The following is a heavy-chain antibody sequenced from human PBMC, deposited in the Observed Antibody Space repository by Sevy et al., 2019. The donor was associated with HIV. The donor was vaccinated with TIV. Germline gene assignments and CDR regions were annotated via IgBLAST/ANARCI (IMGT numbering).Heavy chain of an antibody. D-gene: IGHD5-18*01. V-gene: IGHV3-66*01. CDR1: GFSVNSNY. J-gene: IGHJ4*02. Sequence: GGSLRLSCAASGFSVNSNYMTWVRQAPGKGLEGVSVIYSDETTYHADPVKDRFTISRDNSKNMLYLQTSSLRAEDTAIYYCARGKSGYGYALNYWGQGTLVTVSS. CDR2: IYSDETT. CDR3: ARGKSGYGYALNY.